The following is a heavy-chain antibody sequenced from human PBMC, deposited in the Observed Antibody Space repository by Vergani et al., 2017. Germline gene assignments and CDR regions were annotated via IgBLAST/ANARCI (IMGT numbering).Heavy chain of an antibody. D-gene: IGHD2-2*02. Sequence: VQLVESGGGLVKPGGSLRLSCAASGFTFSDFSMSWVRQAPGKGLEWVAFIGSSGPYINYADSVKGRFIISRDNSKNTLYLQMNSLRGEDTAVYYCAKVNVVVPAAIRYFDYWGQGTLVTVSS. J-gene: IGHJ4*02. V-gene: IGHV3-21*04. CDR2: IGSSGPYI. CDR3: AKVNVVVPAAIRYFDY. CDR1: GFTFSDFS.